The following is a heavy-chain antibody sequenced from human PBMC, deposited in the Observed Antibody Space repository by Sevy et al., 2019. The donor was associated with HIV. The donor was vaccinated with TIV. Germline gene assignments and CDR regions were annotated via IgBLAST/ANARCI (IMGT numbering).Heavy chain of an antibody. D-gene: IGHD3-10*01. V-gene: IGHV3-33*01. CDR2: IWYEGINK. CDR3: AIERRSSGIDY. Sequence: GGSLRLSCTASGFAFSTYGMHWVRQAPGKGLEWVAIIWYEGINKEYAEPVKGRFTISRDNSKNTLYLQMNSLRVDDTAVYYCAIERRSSGIDYWGQRTLVTVSS. J-gene: IGHJ4*01. CDR1: GFAFSTYG.